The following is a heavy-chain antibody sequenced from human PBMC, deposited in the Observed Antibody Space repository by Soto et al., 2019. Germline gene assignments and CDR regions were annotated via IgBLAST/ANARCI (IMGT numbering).Heavy chain of an antibody. CDR1: GFSLISSGMR. J-gene: IGHJ4*02. Sequence: SGPTLVNPTQTLTLTCTVSGFSLISSGMRVSCIREPPGKALEWLARIDWDDDKFYSTSLKTRLTISKDTSKNQVVLTMTNMDPVDTATYYCARTAGTSSGWYFFVYWGQGTLVTVSS. D-gene: IGHD6-19*01. CDR3: ARTAGTSSGWYFFVY. CDR2: IDWDDDK. V-gene: IGHV2-70*04.